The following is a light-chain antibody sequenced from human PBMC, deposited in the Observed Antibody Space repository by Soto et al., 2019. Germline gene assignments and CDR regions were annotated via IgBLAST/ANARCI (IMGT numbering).Light chain of an antibody. J-gene: IGLJ2*01. CDR2: GNS. CDR1: SSNIGAGYD. V-gene: IGLV1-40*01. Sequence: QSVLTQPPSVSGAPGQRVTISCTGSSSNIGAGYDVHWYQQLPGTAPKLLIYGNSNRPSWVPDRFSGSKSGTSASLAITGIHAEDEADYYCQSYDSSLSGYVVFGGGTKLTVL. CDR3: QSYDSSLSGYVV.